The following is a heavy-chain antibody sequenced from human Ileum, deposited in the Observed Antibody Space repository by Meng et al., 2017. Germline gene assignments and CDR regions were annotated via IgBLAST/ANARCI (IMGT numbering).Heavy chain of an antibody. CDR2: IHYTGST. V-gene: IGHV4-31*03. Sequence: QVQLQESGPGLVKVSQTLSPTCTVSGGSIGSAAYYWTWIRQHPAKGLGWIGYIHYTGSTSYNPSLESRTSTSIDTSNNQFSLKVTSVTAADTAVYYCARGVSAAGLFDNWGPGTLVTVSS. CDR1: GGSIGSAAYY. CDR3: ARGVSAAGLFDN. J-gene: IGHJ4*02. D-gene: IGHD2-2*01.